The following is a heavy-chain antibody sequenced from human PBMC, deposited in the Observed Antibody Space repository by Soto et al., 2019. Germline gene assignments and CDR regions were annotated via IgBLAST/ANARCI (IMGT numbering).Heavy chain of an antibody. CDR2: IFSNDEK. CDR3: VRMVEYYYGSGSWPDAFDI. CDR1: GFSLSNARMG. J-gene: IGHJ3*02. Sequence: QVTLKESGPVLVKPTETLTLTCTVSGFSLSNARMGVSWIRQPPGKALEWLAHIFSNDEKSYSTSLKSRLTISKDTSKSQVVLTMTNMDPVDTATYYCVRMVEYYYGSGSWPDAFDIWGQGTMVTVSS. D-gene: IGHD3-10*01. V-gene: IGHV2-26*01.